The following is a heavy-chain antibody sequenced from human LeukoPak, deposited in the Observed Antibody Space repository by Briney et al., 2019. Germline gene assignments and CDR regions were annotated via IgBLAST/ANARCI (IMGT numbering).Heavy chain of an antibody. CDR1: GGSLSGYY. V-gene: IGHV4-34*01. D-gene: IGHD5-18*01. CDR2: INHSGST. CDR3: ARAGGYSYGYDY. Sequence: PSETLSLTCAVYGGSLSGYYWSWIRQPPGKGLEWIGEINHSGSTNYNPSLKSRVTISVDTSKNQFSLKLSSVTAADTAVYYCARAGGYSYGYDYWGQGTLVTVSS. J-gene: IGHJ4*02.